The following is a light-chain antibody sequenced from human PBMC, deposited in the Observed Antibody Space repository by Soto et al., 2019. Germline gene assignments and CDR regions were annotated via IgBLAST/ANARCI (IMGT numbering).Light chain of an antibody. CDR1: RSVSSSY. Sequence: EIVLTQSPGTLSLSPGERATLSCRASRSVSSSYLAWYQQKPGQAPRLLIYGASTRATGVPDRFGGRGSGTDFTLTISRLEPEDSAMYYCQQYGSSFPWTFGQGTKVEIK. V-gene: IGKV3-20*01. CDR2: GAS. CDR3: QQYGSSFPWT. J-gene: IGKJ1*01.